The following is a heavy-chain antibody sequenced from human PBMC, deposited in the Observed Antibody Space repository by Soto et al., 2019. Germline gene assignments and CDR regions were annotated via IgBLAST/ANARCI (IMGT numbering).Heavy chain of an antibody. V-gene: IGHV4-31*03. CDR1: GGSISSGGYY. Sequence: SETLSLTCTFSGGSISSGGYYWSWIRQHPGKGLEWIGYIYYSGSTYYNPSLKSRVTISVDTSKNQFSLKLSSVTAADTAVCYCARTEVLNYYGSGSYYDLTFDYWGQGTLVTVSS. CDR3: ARTEVLNYYGSGSYYDLTFDY. CDR2: IYYSGST. J-gene: IGHJ4*02. D-gene: IGHD3-10*01.